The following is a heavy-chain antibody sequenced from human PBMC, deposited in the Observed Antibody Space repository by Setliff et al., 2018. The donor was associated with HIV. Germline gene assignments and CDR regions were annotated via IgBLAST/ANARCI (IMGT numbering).Heavy chain of an antibody. Sequence: GGSLRLSCTVSGFTVSSNYMTWVRQAPGRGLEWVSSISIGSGGAIDYADSVQGRFTISRDNSKNSLYLQMNSLRAEDTAVYYCAREGSTSWYEGGNWFDPWGQGTLVTVS. CDR1: GFTVSSNY. CDR3: AREGSTSWYEGGNWFDP. CDR2: ISIGSGGAI. D-gene: IGHD2-2*01. V-gene: IGHV3-21*01. J-gene: IGHJ5*02.